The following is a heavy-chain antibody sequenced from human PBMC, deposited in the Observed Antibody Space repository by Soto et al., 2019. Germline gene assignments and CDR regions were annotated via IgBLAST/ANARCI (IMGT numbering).Heavy chain of an antibody. Sequence: QVQLQQWGAGLLKPSETLSLTCAIYGVSFSTYYWNWIRQPPGTGLEWMGKINHNGSTNYSPSLKSRLTISVDTSKNQFSLKLISVTAADTAVYFCGRGRGYSNAWGSYYSGMDVWGQGTTVTVSS. CDR3: GRGRGYSNAWGSYYSGMDV. D-gene: IGHD6-19*01. CDR2: INHNGST. CDR1: GVSFSTYY. V-gene: IGHV4-34*01. J-gene: IGHJ6*02.